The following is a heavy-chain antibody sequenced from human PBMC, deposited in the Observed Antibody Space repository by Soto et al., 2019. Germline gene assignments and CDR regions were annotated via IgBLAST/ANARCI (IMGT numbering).Heavy chain of an antibody. CDR2: IIPIFGTA. Sequence: SVKVSCKASGVTFSSYAISWVRQAPGQGLEWMGGIIPIFGTANYAQKFQGRVTITADKSTSTAYMELSSLRSEDTAVYYCARVYAPRNYYYYGMDVWGQGTTVTVSS. J-gene: IGHJ6*02. CDR3: ARVYAPRNYYYYGMDV. V-gene: IGHV1-69*06. CDR1: GVTFSSYA. D-gene: IGHD2-2*01.